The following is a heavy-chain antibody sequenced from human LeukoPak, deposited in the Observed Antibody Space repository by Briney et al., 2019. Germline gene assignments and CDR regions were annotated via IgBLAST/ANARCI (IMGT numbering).Heavy chain of an antibody. J-gene: IGHJ4*02. Sequence: ASVKVPCKASGYTFTSYGISWARQAPGQGLEWMGWISAYNGNTNYAQKLQGRVTMTTDTSTSTAYMELRSLRSDDTAVYYCARILYGDYLFDYWGQGTLVTVSS. D-gene: IGHD4-17*01. V-gene: IGHV1-18*04. CDR3: ARILYGDYLFDY. CDR2: ISAYNGNT. CDR1: GYTFTSYG.